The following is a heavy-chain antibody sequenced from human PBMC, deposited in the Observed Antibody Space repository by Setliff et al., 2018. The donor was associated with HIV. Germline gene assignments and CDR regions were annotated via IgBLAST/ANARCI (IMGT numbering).Heavy chain of an antibody. V-gene: IGHV3-30*13. J-gene: IGHJ4*02. CDR2: ISYDGSDK. CDR3: VRAPRSFPRPLDY. D-gene: IGHD1-1*01. Sequence: PGGSLRLSCAASGFTSSSYEMHWVRQAPGKGLEWVAVISYDGSDKYYVDAVKGRFTISRDNPKNRLHLQMNSLRAEDTAVYYCVRAPRSFPRPLDYWGQGTLVTVSS. CDR1: GFTSSSYE.